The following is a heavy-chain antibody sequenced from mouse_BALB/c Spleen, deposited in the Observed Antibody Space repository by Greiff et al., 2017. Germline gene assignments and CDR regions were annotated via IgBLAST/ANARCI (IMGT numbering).Heavy chain of an antibody. CDR3: ARDGGRSY. CDR1: GFTFSDYY. J-gene: IGHJ4*01. D-gene: IGHD1-1*02. Sequence: DVMLVESGGGLVKPGGSLKLSCAASGFTFSDYYMYWVRQTPEKRLEWVATISDGGSYTYYPDSVKGRFTISRDNAKNNLYLQMSSLKSEDTAMYYCARDGGRSYWGQGTSVTVSS. V-gene: IGHV5-4*02. CDR2: ISDGGSYT.